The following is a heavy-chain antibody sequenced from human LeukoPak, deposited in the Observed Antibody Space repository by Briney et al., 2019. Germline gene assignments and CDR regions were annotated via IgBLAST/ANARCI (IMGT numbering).Heavy chain of an antibody. CDR1: GGSLSGYY. CDR2: INHSGRT. CDR3: ARVTVRYPPTKAGCWFDP. J-gene: IGHJ5*02. V-gene: IGHV4-34*01. Sequence: SETLSLTCAVYGGSLSGYYWSWIRQPPGKGLEWIGEINHSGRTNYNPSLKSRVTISVDTSTNQFSLKLSSVTAADTAVYYCARVTVRYPPTKAGCWFDPWGQGTLVTVSS. D-gene: IGHD3-10*01.